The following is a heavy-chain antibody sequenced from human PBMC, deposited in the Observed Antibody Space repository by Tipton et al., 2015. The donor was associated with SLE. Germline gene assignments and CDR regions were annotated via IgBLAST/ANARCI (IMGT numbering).Heavy chain of an antibody. V-gene: IGHV4-34*01. J-gene: IGHJ2*01. CDR1: GGSFSGYY. CDR3: ARDPAIVVVPAAMMNWYFDL. Sequence: TLSLTCAVYGGSFSGYYWSWIRQPPGKRLARIGEINHIGRTNYNPSLKRRAAISLDTSKNQFSRKLSSMPAADTAVYYWARDPAIVVVPAAMMNWYFDLWGRGTLVTVSS. CDR2: INHIGRT. D-gene: IGHD2-2*01.